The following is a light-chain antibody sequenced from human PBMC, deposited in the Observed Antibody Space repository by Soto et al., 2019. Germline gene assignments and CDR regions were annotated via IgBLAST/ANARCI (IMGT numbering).Light chain of an antibody. CDR1: SSDVGDYNY. CDR2: DVS. Sequence: QSALTQPASVSGSPGESITIPCTGTSSDVGDYNYVSWYQQHPGKAPKLMIFDVSYRPSGVSDRFSGSKSGNTASLTISGLQAEDEADYYCSSYTSSSTVVFGGGTKLTVL. J-gene: IGLJ2*01. V-gene: IGLV2-14*03. CDR3: SSYTSSSTVV.